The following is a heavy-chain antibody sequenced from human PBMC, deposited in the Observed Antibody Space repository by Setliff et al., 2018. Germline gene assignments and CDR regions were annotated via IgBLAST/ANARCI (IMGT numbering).Heavy chain of an antibody. CDR1: GYIFTNYV. CDR2: INVANGNT. J-gene: IGHJ4*02. D-gene: IGHD6-13*01. V-gene: IGHV1-3*01. Sequence: ASVKVSCKASGYIFTNYVIQWVRQAPGQGLEWMGWINVANGNTRYSQKLQGRVTITMDTPATTVYMEVSSLTSDDSAVYYCARGGLAAANKKGVFEYWGQGTLVTVSS. CDR3: ARGGLAAANKKGVFEY.